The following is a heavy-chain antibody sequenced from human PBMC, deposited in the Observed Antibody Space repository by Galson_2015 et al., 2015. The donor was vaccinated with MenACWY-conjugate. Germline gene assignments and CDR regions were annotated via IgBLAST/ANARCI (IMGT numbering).Heavy chain of an antibody. V-gene: IGHV5-10-1*01. D-gene: IGHD2-15*01. Sequence: QSGAEVKKPGESLRISCKGSGFTFTSYWISWVRQMPGKGLEWMGMIDPSDSYTNYGPSFQGHVSISADKSVSTAYLQCSSLKTSDTAIYYCARRALVGYALNSYYGMDVWGQGTTVTVSS. J-gene: IGHJ6*02. CDR3: ARRALVGYALNSYYGMDV. CDR1: GFTFTSYW. CDR2: IDPSDSYT.